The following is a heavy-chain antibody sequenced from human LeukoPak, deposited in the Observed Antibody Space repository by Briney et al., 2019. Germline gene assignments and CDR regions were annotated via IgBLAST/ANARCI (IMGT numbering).Heavy chain of an antibody. V-gene: IGHV3-15*01. CDR2: IISKTDGGTT. Sequence: TGGSLRLSCAASGFSLNNAWMNWVRQAPGKGLEWVGRIISKTDGGTTVYAAPVKGRFTISRDDSKNMLYLEMNSLKTEDTAVYYCTTVKRWEVPPSDYWGQGTLVTVSS. CDR3: TTVKRWEVPPSDY. J-gene: IGHJ4*02. D-gene: IGHD1-26*01. CDR1: GFSLNNAW.